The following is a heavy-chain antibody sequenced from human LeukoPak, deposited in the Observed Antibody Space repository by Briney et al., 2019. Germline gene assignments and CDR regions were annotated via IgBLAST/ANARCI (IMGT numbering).Heavy chain of an antibody. V-gene: IGHV3-23*01. Sequence: GGSLRLPCAASGFTFSSYAMSWVRQAPGKGLEWASAISGSGGSTYYADSVKGRFTISRDNSKNTLYLQMNSLRAEDTAVYYCAKDQRYCTNGVCHRVVDYWGQGTLVTVSS. CDR1: GFTFSSYA. J-gene: IGHJ4*02. CDR2: ISGSGGST. CDR3: AKDQRYCTNGVCHRVVDY. D-gene: IGHD2-8*01.